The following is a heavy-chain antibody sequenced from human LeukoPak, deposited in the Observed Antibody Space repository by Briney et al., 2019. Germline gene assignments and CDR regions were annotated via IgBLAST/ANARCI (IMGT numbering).Heavy chain of an antibody. CDR2: ISAYNGNT. CDR1: GYTFTSYG. J-gene: IGHJ6*02. V-gene: IGHV1-18*01. CDR3: ARVCSSTSCYHHYYYGMDV. Sequence: GASVKVSCKASGYTFTSYGISWVRQAPGQGLEWMGWISAYNGNTNYAQKLQGRVTMTTDTSTSTAYMELRSLRSDDTALYYCARVCSSTSCYHHYYYGMDVWGQGTTVTVSS. D-gene: IGHD2-2*01.